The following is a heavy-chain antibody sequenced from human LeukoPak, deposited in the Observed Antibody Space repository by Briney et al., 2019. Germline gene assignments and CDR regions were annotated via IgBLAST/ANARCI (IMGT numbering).Heavy chain of an antibody. CDR3: ASIRRTEEAFEY. J-gene: IGHJ4*02. Sequence: GGSLRLSCAASGFTLSSYWMSWVRQAPGEGLEGVANIKQDGSEKYYVDSVKGRFTISRDNAKNSVYLQMNSLRAEDTAVYYCASIRRTEEAFEYWGQGTLVTVSS. CDR1: GFTLSSYW. D-gene: IGHD1-14*01. CDR2: IKQDGSEK. V-gene: IGHV3-7*05.